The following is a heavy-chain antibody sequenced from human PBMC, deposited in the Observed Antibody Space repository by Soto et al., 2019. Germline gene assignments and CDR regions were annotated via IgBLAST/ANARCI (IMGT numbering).Heavy chain of an antibody. D-gene: IGHD3-3*02. Sequence: QVQLVQSGAEMKKPGASVKVSCKASGDTFTTYGISWVRQAPGQGLEWMGWISAYNGNTHYAQKLQGRVTMTTDTSRSTAYVELRSLRSDDTAVYYCSGEHFPSTDVGFDYWGQGTLVTVSS. CDR3: SGEHFPSTDVGFDY. V-gene: IGHV1-18*04. CDR1: GDTFTTYG. CDR2: ISAYNGNT. J-gene: IGHJ4*02.